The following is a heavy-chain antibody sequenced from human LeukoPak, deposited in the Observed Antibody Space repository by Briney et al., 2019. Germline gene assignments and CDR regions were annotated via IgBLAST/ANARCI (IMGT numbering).Heavy chain of an antibody. CDR3: AKDFRIGYSAHFDY. J-gene: IGHJ4*02. D-gene: IGHD2-21*01. CDR2: IYENGGTT. CDR1: GITFRSHA. V-gene: IGHV3-23*01. Sequence: GGSLRLSCVGSGITFRSHAMSWVRQAPEKGLEFVSGIYENGGTTYYADSVKGRFSISRDNSKNTLYLQMDSLRGEDTAVYYCAKDFRIGYSAHFDYWGQGALVTVSS.